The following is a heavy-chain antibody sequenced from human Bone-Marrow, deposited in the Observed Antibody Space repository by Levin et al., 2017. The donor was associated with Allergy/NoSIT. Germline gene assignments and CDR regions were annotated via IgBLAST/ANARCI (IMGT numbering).Heavy chain of an antibody. CDR2: VSASGDTT. J-gene: IGHJ5*01. V-gene: IGHV3-23*01. CDR1: GFSFSNYA. D-gene: IGHD5-24*01. CDR3: AKDANKEGRWLQFSKNWFDS. Sequence: PGESLKISCAASGFSFSNYAMNWVRQAPGKGLEWVAGVSASGDTTYYVDSVRGRFTISRDNSKNTLYLQVNSLRVEDTALYYCAKDANKEGRWLQFSKNWFDSWGQGTLVTVSS.